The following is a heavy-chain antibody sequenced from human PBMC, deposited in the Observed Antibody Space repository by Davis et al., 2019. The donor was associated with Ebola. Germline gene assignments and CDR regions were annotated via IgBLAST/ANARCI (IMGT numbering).Heavy chain of an antibody. CDR2: ISNSGSSI. D-gene: IGHD3-16*01. CDR1: GFTFDDYR. Sequence: PGGSLRLSCAASGFTFDDYRMSWIRQAPGKGLEWVSYISNSGSSIYYADSVKGRFTISRDNAKNFLYLQMNSLRAEDTAVYYCTKANVAVFGAFDYWGQGTLVTVSS. V-gene: IGHV3-11*04. CDR3: TKANVAVFGAFDY. J-gene: IGHJ4*02.